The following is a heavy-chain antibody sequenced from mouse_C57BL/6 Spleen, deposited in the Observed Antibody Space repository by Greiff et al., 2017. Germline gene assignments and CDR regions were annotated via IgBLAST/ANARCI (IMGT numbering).Heavy chain of an antibody. CDR1: GFTFSDYG. D-gene: IGHD3-1*01. CDR3: ARGGYEAMDY. CDR2: ISSGSSTI. J-gene: IGHJ4*01. Sequence: EVHLVESGGGLVKPGGSLKLSCAASGFTFSDYGMHWVRQAPEKGLEWVAYISSGSSTIYYVDTVKGRFTISRDNAKNTLFLQMTSLRSEDTAMYYCARGGYEAMDYWGQGTSVTVSS. V-gene: IGHV5-17*01.